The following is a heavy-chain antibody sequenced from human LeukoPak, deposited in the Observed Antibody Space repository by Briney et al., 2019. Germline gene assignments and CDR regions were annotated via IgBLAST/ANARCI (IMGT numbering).Heavy chain of an antibody. CDR1: GFTFSSYA. CDR2: ISGSGGST. V-gene: IGHV3-23*01. CDR3: AKSKTHYDILTGSSYYYGMDV. J-gene: IGHJ6*04. Sequence: GGSLRLSCAASGFTFSSYAMSWVRQAPGKGLEWVSAISGSGGSTYYADSVKGRFTISRDNSKNTLYLQMNSMRAEDTAVYYCAKSKTHYDILTGSSYYYGMDVWGKGPTVTVSS. D-gene: IGHD3-9*01.